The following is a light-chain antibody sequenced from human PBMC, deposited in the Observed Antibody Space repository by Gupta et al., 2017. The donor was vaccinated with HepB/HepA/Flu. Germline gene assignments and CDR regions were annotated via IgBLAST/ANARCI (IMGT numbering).Light chain of an antibody. CDR3: QQGLSTPWT. CDR1: QSISIY. V-gene: IGKV1-39*01. J-gene: IGKJ1*01. CDR2: AAS. Sequence: DIQMTQSPSALSASVGDRVTITCRASQSISIYLDWYYQKPGESPELLIYAASRLQSGVPSRFSGSGSGTVFTLTISSLQPEDFGTYYCQQGLSTPWTFGQGTKVEIK.